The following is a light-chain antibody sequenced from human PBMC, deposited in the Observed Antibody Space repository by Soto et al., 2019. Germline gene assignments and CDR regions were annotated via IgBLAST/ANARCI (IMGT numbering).Light chain of an antibody. CDR1: SSNIGSYT. CDR2: SNN. CDR3: AAWDDSLNGVV. V-gene: IGLV1-44*01. J-gene: IGLJ2*01. Sequence: QAVVTQPPSASGTPGQRVTISCSGNSSNIGSYTVNWYQQLPGTAPKLLIYSNNQRPSGVPDRFSGSKSGTSASLAISGLQSEDEADYYCAAWDDSLNGVVFGGGTKLTVL.